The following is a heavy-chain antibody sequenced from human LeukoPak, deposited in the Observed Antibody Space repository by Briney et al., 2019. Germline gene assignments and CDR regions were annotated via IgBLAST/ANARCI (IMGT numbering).Heavy chain of an antibody. CDR3: ARGWGYGDPNNWFDP. CDR1: GYTFTGYY. J-gene: IGHJ5*02. CDR2: INPNSGGT. Sequence: GASVKVSCKASGYTFTGYYMHWVRQAPGQGLEWMGWINPNSGGTNYAQKFQGRVTMTRDTSISTAYMELSRLRSDDTAVYYCARGWGYGDPNNWFDPWGQGTLVTVSS. D-gene: IGHD4-17*01. V-gene: IGHV1-2*02.